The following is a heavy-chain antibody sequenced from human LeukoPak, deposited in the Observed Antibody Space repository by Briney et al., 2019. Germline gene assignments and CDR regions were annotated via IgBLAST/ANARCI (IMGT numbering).Heavy chain of an antibody. V-gene: IGHV3-48*04. J-gene: IGHJ4*02. D-gene: IGHD5-12*01. Sequence: GGSLRLSCAASGFIFSDYSMNWVRQAPGKGPEWISYIGISSGRTMYADSVKGRFTISRDTAKKSLYLQMNSLRVEDTAVYYCAGDYRYAFDNWGQGTLVTVSS. CDR2: IGISSGRT. CDR1: GFIFSDYS. CDR3: AGDYRYAFDN.